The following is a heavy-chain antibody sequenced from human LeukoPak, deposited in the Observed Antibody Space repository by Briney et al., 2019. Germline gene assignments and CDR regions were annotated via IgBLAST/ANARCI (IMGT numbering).Heavy chain of an antibody. CDR3: AREGGPYRPLDY. CDR2: VHLSGRT. V-gene: IGHV4-4*02. J-gene: IGHJ4*02. Sequence: NPSETLSLTCGVSGGSISTTNWWTWVRQPPGEGLEWIGEVHLSGRTHYNPSLESRVTMSVDMSENHISLRLTSVTAADTAVYYCAREGGPYRPLDYSGQRTLVTVSS. CDR1: GGSISTTNW.